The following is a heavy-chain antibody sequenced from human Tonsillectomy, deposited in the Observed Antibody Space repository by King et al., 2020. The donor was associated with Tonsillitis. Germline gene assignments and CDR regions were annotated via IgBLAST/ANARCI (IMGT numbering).Heavy chain of an antibody. J-gene: IGHJ4*02. CDR2: INTNTGNP. CDR3: ARGRGADKTLLISSHYFDY. CDR1: GYTFTSYA. D-gene: IGHD3-10*01. Sequence: LQLVQSGSELKKPGASVKVSCKASGYTFTSYAINWVRQAPGQGLEWMGWINTNTGNPTYAQDFTGRFVFSFDTSVSTAYLQISSLKAEDTALYYCARGRGADKTLLISSHYFDYRGQGTLVTVSS. V-gene: IGHV7-4-1*02.